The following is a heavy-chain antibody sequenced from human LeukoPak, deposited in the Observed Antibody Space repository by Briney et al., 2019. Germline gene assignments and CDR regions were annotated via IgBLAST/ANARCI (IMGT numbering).Heavy chain of an antibody. CDR2: INPSGGST. D-gene: IGHD3-3*01. CDR3: ARDRSEWLPDDY. V-gene: IGHV1-46*01. Sequence: ASVKVSCKASGYTFTSYYMHWVRQAPGQGLEWMGIINPSGGSTSYAQKFQGRVTMTRDMSTSTVYMELSSLRSEDTAVYYCARDRSEWLPDDYWGQGILVTVSS. CDR1: GYTFTSYY. J-gene: IGHJ4*02.